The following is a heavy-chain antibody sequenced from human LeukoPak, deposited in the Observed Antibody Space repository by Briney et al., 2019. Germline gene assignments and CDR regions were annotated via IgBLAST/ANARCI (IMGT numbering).Heavy chain of an antibody. J-gene: IGHJ3*02. V-gene: IGHV1-8*02. Sequence: ASVKVSCKASGYTFTGYYMHWVRQAPGQGLEWMGWINPNSGNTGYAQKFQGRVTMTRNTSISTAYMELSSLRSEDTAVYYCARGPRGDSAFDIWGQGTMVTVSS. CDR2: INPNSGNT. CDR3: ARGPRGDSAFDI. D-gene: IGHD3-16*01. CDR1: GYTFTGYY.